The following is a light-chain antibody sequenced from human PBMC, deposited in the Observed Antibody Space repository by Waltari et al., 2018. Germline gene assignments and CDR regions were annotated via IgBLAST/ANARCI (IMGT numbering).Light chain of an antibody. CDR1: QGIRNA. V-gene: IGKV1-17*01. Sequence: DIQMTQSPYSLSASVGDRVTITCRASQGIRNALGWYQQKPGKAPKRLIYAASSLQSGVPSRFSGSGSGTEFTLTISSLQPEDFATYYCLQHNSYPPTFGGGTKVEIK. CDR3: LQHNSYPPT. J-gene: IGKJ4*01. CDR2: AAS.